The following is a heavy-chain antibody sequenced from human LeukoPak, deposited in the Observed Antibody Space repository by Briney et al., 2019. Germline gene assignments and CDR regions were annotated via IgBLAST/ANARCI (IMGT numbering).Heavy chain of an antibody. D-gene: IGHD6-19*01. CDR2: ISGSGGST. CDR3: AKTKDFSRPWLVLSRNNYYYYYMDV. Sequence: GGSLRLSCAASGFTFSSYAMSWVRQAPGKGLEWVSAISGSGGSTYYADSVKGRFTISRDNSKNTLYLQMNSLRAEDTAVYYCAKTKDFSRPWLVLSRNNYYYYYMDVWGKGTTVTVSS. J-gene: IGHJ6*03. V-gene: IGHV3-23*01. CDR1: GFTFSSYA.